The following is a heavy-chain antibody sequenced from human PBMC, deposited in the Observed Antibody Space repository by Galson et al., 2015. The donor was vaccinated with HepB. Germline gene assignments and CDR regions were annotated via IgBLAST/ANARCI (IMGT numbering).Heavy chain of an antibody. D-gene: IGHD6-19*01. CDR3: ARGVAVADFDY. CDR2: INAGNGNT. CDR1: GYTFTSYT. Sequence: SVKVSCKASGYTFTSYTMHWVRQAPGQRLEWMGWINAGNGNTKYSQKFQGRVTITRDTSASTAYMELSSLRSEDTAVYYCARGVAVADFDYWGQGTLVTVSS. V-gene: IGHV1-3*01. J-gene: IGHJ4*02.